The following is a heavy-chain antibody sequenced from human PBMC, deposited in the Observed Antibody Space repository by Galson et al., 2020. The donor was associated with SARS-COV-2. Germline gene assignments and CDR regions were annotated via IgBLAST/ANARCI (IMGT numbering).Heavy chain of an antibody. Sequence: SETLSLTCTVSGGSISSGGYYWSWIRQHPGKGLEWIGYIYYSGSTYYNPSLKSRVTISVDTSKNQFSLKLSSVTAADTAVYYCARGAFSEAVPAAIYYYGMDVWGQGTTVTVSS. V-gene: IGHV4-31*03. J-gene: IGHJ6*02. CDR1: GGSISSGGYY. CDR3: ARGAFSEAVPAAIYYYGMDV. D-gene: IGHD2-2*01. CDR2: IYYSGST.